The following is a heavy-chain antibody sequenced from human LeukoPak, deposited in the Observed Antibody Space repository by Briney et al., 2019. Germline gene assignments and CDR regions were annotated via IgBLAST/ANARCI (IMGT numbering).Heavy chain of an antibody. V-gene: IGHV1-8*03. CDR2: MNPKSGDT. CDR1: GYIFIDYE. CDR3: ARGRYMDV. J-gene: IGHJ6*03. Sequence: ASVKVSCKTSGYIFIDYEINWVRQATGQGLEWIGWMNPKSGDTGYEHKFQGRVTITRDSSISTVYMELSSLRSDDTALYYCARGRYMDVWGKGTTVTVSS.